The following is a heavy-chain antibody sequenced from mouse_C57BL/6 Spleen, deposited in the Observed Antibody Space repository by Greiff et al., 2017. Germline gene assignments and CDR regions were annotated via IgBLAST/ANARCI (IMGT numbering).Heavy chain of an antibody. Sequence: QVQLKQPGTELVKPGASVKLSCKASGYTFTSYWMHWVKQRPGQGLEWIGNINPSNGGTNYNEKFKSKATLTVDKSSSTAYMQLSSLTSEYSAVYYCAREGSSYPYWYFDVWGTGTTVTVSS. CDR3: AREGSSYPYWYFDV. V-gene: IGHV1-53*01. CDR1: GYTFTSYW. CDR2: INPSNGGT. D-gene: IGHD1-1*01. J-gene: IGHJ1*03.